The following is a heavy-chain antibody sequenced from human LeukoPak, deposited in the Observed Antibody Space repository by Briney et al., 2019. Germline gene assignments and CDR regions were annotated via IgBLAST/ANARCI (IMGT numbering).Heavy chain of an antibody. V-gene: IGHV3-23*01. CDR3: AKDGVIANNRWDRFDP. D-gene: IGHD2-21*01. CDR1: GFTFSSYA. J-gene: IGHJ5*02. CDR2: IHGIGGNT. Sequence: PGGSLRLSCAASGFTFSSYAMSWVRQAPGKGLERVSSIHGIGGNTYYADSVKGRFTTSRDNSKSTLYLQMNSLRAEDTAVYYCAKDGVIANNRWDRFDPWGQGTLVTVSS.